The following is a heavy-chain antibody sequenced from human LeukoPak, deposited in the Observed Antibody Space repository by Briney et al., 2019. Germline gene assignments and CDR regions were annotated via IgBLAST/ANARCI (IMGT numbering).Heavy chain of an antibody. Sequence: PSETLSLTCTVSGGSISSYYWSWLRQPPGKGLEWIGYIYYSGSTNYNPSLKSRVTISVDTSKNQFSLKLSSATAADTAVYYCASRAAAYYDILTGSEDYYFDYWGQGTLVTVSS. J-gene: IGHJ4*02. V-gene: IGHV4-59*08. CDR3: ASRAAAYYDILTGSEDYYFDY. D-gene: IGHD3-9*01. CDR1: GGSISSYY. CDR2: IYYSGST.